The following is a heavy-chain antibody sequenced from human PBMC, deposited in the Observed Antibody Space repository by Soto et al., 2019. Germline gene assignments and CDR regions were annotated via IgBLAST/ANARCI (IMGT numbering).Heavy chain of an antibody. V-gene: IGHV4-31*03. CDR1: GGSISSGGYY. J-gene: IGHJ6*03. Sequence: SETLSLTCTVSGGSISSGGYYWSWIRQHPGKGLEWIGYIYYSGSTYYNPSLKSRVTISVDTSKNQFSLKLSSVTAADTAVYYCARAEHVGLYYYYYMDVWGKGTTVTVSS. CDR3: ARAEHVGLYYYYYMDV. CDR2: IYYSGST. D-gene: IGHD3-10*01.